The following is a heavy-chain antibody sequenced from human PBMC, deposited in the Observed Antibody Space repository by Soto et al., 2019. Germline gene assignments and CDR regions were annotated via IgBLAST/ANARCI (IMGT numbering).Heavy chain of an antibody. V-gene: IGHV3-11*01. CDR1: GFTLSDYY. CDR3: ATFRGDGYYNF. CDR2: ISISGTTI. Sequence: QVQLVESGGGLVKPGGSLRLSCAASGFTLSDYYMTWIRQAPGKGLEWVSDISISGTTIHYADSVRGRFTISRDNAKNSLWLQMNILRAEDTAVYYCATFRGDGYYNFWGQGTLVTVSS. D-gene: IGHD3-9*01. J-gene: IGHJ4*02.